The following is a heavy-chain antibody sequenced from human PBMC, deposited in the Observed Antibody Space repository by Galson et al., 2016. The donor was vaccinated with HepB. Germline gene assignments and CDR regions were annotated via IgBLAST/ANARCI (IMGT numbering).Heavy chain of an antibody. V-gene: IGHV4-59*01. CDR3: ARVKTYGDYSGGYYYGMDV. J-gene: IGHJ6*02. Sequence: SETLSLTCTVSGDSISSYYWTWIRQPPGKGLEWIGYIYYSGSTNYNPSLKSRVTISVDTSKNQFSLNLGSVTAADTAVYYCARVKTYGDYSGGYYYGMDVWGQGTTVTVSS. D-gene: IGHD4-17*01. CDR2: IYYSGST. CDR1: GDSISSYY.